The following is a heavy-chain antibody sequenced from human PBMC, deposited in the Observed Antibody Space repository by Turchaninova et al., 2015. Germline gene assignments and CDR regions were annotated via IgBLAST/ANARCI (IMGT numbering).Heavy chain of an antibody. CDR3: ATGCGVTTSFDY. J-gene: IGHJ4*02. Sequence: QVQLVQSGAEVKKPGASVTVSCKVSGYTLPELSMHWVRQAPGKGLEWMGGFDPKDGETIYAKKVQGRGTMAKNTSKDTAYMELSSRRSEDTAVYYYATGCGVTTSFDYWGQGTLVTVSS. V-gene: IGHV1-24*01. D-gene: IGHD4-17*01. CDR1: GYTLPELS. CDR2: FDPKDGET.